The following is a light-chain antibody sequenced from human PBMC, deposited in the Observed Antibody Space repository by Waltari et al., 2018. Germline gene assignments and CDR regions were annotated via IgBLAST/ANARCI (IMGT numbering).Light chain of an antibody. CDR2: DVS. V-gene: IGLV2-14*01. CDR3: SSFTSSTTYV. CDR1: SSHVGGYNP. Sequence: QSALTQPASVSGSPGQSITISCTGTSSHVGGYNPVSWYQQHPGKAPKLMIYDVSKRPSGVSNRFSGSKSGNTASLTISGLQAEDEADYYCSSFTSSTTYVFGTGTKVTVL. J-gene: IGLJ1*01.